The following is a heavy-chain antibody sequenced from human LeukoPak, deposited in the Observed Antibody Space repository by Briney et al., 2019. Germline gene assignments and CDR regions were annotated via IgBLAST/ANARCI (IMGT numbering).Heavy chain of an antibody. Sequence: GGSLRLSCAASGFTFSSYAMSWVRQAPGKGLEWVSAISGSGGSTYYADSVKGRFTISRDNSKNTLYLQMNSLRAEDTAVYYCAKASSHGQWLVTQDICFDYWGQGTLVTVSS. CDR3: AKASSHGQWLVTQDICFDY. CDR2: ISGSGGST. J-gene: IGHJ4*02. V-gene: IGHV3-23*01. D-gene: IGHD6-19*01. CDR1: GFTFSSYA.